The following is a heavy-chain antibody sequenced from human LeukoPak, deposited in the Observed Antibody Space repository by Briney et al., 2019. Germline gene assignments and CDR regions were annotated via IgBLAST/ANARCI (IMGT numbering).Heavy chain of an antibody. J-gene: IGHJ4*02. V-gene: IGHV3-7*01. D-gene: IGHD3-9*01. Sequence: PGGSLRLSCAASGFTFSSYWMSWVRQAPGKGVEWVANIKRDGREKYYVDSVKGRFTISRDNAKNSLYLQINSLRAEDTAVYYCAGPVLTGYYSDYFDYWGQGTLVTVSS. CDR2: IKRDGREK. CDR1: GFTFSSYW. CDR3: AGPVLTGYYSDYFDY.